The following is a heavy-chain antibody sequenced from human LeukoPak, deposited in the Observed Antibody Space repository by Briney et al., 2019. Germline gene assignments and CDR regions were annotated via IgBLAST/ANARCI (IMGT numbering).Heavy chain of an antibody. V-gene: IGHV3-30*18. D-gene: IGHD4-17*01. CDR2: ISYDGSNK. CDR1: GFIFSSYN. CDR3: AKNDYDDYARNY. Sequence: GGSLRLSCVASGFIFSSYNMHWVRQAPGKGPEWVAVISYDGSNKHYADSVKGRFTVSRDNSKNTLYLQMNSLGVEDTAVYYCAKNDYDDYARNYWGQGTLVTVSS. J-gene: IGHJ4*02.